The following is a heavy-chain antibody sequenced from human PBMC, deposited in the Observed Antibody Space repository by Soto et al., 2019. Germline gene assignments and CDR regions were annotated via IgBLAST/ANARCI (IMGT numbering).Heavy chain of an antibody. D-gene: IGHD3-10*02. CDR1: GFTFTTYW. V-gene: IGHV3-74*01. Sequence: GGSLRLSCAASGFTFTTYWMHWVRQGPGEGLTWVSSINTDGSTTDYADSVKGRFTISRDNAKNTVYLQMYSLRVEDTAVYYCVRMLDRDYWGQGTLVTXSS. CDR2: INTDGSTT. J-gene: IGHJ4*02. CDR3: VRMLDRDY.